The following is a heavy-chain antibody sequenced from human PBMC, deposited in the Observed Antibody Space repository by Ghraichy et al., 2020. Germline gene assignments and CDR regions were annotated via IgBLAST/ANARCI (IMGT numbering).Heavy chain of an antibody. J-gene: IGHJ2*01. V-gene: IGHV3-33*01. CDR3: ARDRQELTPWYFDL. D-gene: IGHD1-26*01. CDR1: GFTFSSYG. CDR2: IWYDGSNK. Sequence: GGSLRLSCAASGFTFSSYGMHWVRQAPGKGLEWVAVIWYDGSNKYYADSVKGRFTISRDNSKNTLYLQMNSLRAEDTAVYYCARDRQELTPWYFDLWGRGTLVTVSS.